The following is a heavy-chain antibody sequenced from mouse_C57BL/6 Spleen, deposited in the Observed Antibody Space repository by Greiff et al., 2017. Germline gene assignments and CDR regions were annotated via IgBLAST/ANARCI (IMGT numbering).Heavy chain of an antibody. D-gene: IGHD2-3*01. CDR1: GYTFTSYW. CDR2: IYPGSGST. Sequence: VQLQQSGAELVKPGASVKMSCKASGYTFTSYWITWVKQRPGQGLEWIGDIYPGSGSTNYNEKFKSKATLTVDTSSSTAYMQLSSLTSEDSAVYYCAREGLLGTWFAYWGQGTLVTVSA. V-gene: IGHV1-55*01. CDR3: AREGLLGTWFAY. J-gene: IGHJ3*01.